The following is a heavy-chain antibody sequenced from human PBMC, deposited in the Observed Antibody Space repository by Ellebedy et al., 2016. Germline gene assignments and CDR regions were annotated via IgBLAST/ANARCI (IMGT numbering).Heavy chain of an antibody. D-gene: IGHD2-2*03. V-gene: IGHV1-18*01. J-gene: IGHJ6*03. CDR1: GYTFTSYG. CDR3: ARAVVMDIVVEAIPYYYYYMDV. Sequence: ASVKVSCXASGYTFTSYGISWVRQAPGQGLEWMGWISAYNGNTNYAQKLQGRVTMTTDTSTSTAYMELSSLRSEDTAVYYCARAVVMDIVVEAIPYYYYYMDVWGKGTTVTVSS. CDR2: ISAYNGNT.